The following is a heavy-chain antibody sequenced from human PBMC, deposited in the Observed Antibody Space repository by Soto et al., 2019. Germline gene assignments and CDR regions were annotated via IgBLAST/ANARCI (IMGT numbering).Heavy chain of an antibody. CDR1: GDSVSSNSAA. J-gene: IGHJ6*02. CDR3: ARWGVRVAAAGTSSYYYGMDV. D-gene: IGHD6-13*01. V-gene: IGHV6-1*01. CDR2: TYYRSKRYN. Sequence: TLSLTCAISGDSVSSNSAAWNWIRQSPSRGLEWLGRTYYRSKRYNDYAVSVKSRITINPDTSKNQFSLQLNSVTPEDTAVYYCARWGVRVAAAGTSSYYYGMDVWGQGTTVTVSS.